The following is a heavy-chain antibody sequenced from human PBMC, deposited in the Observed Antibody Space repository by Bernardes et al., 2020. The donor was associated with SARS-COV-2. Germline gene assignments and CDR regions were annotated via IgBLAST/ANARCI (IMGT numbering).Heavy chain of an antibody. J-gene: IGHJ4*02. CDR3: AHRHQDPRVRTAIWEQ. V-gene: IGHV2-5*01. Sequence: SGPTLVKPTQTLTLTCTFSGLSLTTIGVSVGWIRQPPGKALEWLALVYWNEDKVYSPSLKSRVTISKDNSKNQVVLTMTNVDPLDTGTYYCAHRHQDPRVRTAIWEQWGQGAVVTVSS. D-gene: IGHD5-18*01. CDR2: VYWNEDK. CDR1: GLSLTTIGVS.